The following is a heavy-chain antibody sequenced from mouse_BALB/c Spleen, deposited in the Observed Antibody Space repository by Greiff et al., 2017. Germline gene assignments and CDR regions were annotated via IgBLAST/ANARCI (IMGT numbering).Heavy chain of an antibody. D-gene: IGHD1-1*01. CDR1: GYSITSGYS. Sequence: EVKLMESGPDLVKPSQSLSLTCTVTGYSITSGYSWHWIRQFPGNKLEWMGYIHYSGSTNYNPSPKSRISITRDTSKNQFFLQLNSVTTEDTATYYGARGGTTDEAMDDWGQGTSVTVSS. V-gene: IGHV3-1*02. J-gene: IGHJ4*01. CDR2: IHYSGST. CDR3: ARGGTTDEAMDD.